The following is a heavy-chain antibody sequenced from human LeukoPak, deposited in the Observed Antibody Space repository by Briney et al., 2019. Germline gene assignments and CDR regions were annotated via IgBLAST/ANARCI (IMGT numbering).Heavy chain of an antibody. CDR1: GFTFSSYS. Sequence: GGSLRLSCAASGFTFSSYSMNWVRQAPGKGLEWVSYISSSSSTIYYADSVKGRFTISRDNTKNSLYLQMNSLRAEDTAVYYCARDRRFGEPTNYGMDVWGQGTTVTVSS. V-gene: IGHV3-48*04. D-gene: IGHD3-10*01. J-gene: IGHJ6*02. CDR3: ARDRRFGEPTNYGMDV. CDR2: ISSSSSTI.